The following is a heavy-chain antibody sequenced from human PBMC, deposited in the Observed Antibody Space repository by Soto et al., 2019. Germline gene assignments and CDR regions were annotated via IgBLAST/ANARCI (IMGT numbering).Heavy chain of an antibody. Sequence: PGGSLRLSCAASGFTFSIYSMNWVRQAPGKGLEWVSYITSDTATIHYADSVRGRFTISRDNAENSLFLQMNSLRDEDTAAYYCARSVAGHFDYWGQGALVTVSS. D-gene: IGHD6-19*01. J-gene: IGHJ4*02. CDR1: GFTFSIYS. CDR3: ARSVAGHFDY. CDR2: ITSDTATI. V-gene: IGHV3-48*02.